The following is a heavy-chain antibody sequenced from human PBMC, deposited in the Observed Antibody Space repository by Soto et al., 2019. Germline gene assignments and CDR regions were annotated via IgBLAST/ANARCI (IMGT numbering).Heavy chain of an antibody. CDR2: INPNSGGT. CDR1: GYTFTGYY. Sequence: ASVKVSCKASGYTFTGYYMHWVRQAPGQGLEWMGWINPNSGGTNYAQKFQGWVTMTRDTSISTAYMELSRLRSDDTAVYYCARGGLTFYDILTRLDYWGQGTLVTVSS. V-gene: IGHV1-2*04. D-gene: IGHD3-9*01. CDR3: ARGGLTFYDILTRLDY. J-gene: IGHJ4*02.